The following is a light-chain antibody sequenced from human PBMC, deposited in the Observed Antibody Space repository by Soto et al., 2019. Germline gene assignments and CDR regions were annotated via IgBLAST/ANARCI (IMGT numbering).Light chain of an antibody. V-gene: IGKV3-20*01. J-gene: IGKJ1*01. CDR3: QQYGSSRWT. CDR1: QSVSSNY. Sequence: ENVLTQSPGTLSLSPGERATLSCRASQSVSSNYVAWYQQKPGQAPRLLVYGASGRATGIPDRFSGSGSGTDFTLTISRLEPEDFAVYYCQQYGSSRWTFGQGIKVEIK. CDR2: GAS.